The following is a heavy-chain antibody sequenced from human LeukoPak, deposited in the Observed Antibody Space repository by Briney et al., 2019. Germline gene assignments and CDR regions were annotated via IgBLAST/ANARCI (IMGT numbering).Heavy chain of an antibody. CDR3: VVSIQAAAIPAFDS. Sequence: GASVKVSCKASGYNFAHNIHWVRQAPGQGHEFMGWINPKNGGTKYAQNFQGRVTMTRDTSISTDYMELSSLGSDDTAVYYCVVSIQAAAIPAFDSWGQGTLVTVSS. CDR1: GYNFAHN. D-gene: IGHD6-25*01. V-gene: IGHV1-2*02. J-gene: IGHJ4*02. CDR2: INPKNGGT.